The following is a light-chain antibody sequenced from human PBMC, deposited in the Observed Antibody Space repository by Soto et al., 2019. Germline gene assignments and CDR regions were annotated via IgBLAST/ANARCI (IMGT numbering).Light chain of an antibody. CDR2: QVS. J-gene: IGKJ2*01. CDR3: MHGSQWPGT. V-gene: IGKV2-30*01. Sequence: DVVLTQSPLSLPVTLGQPASISCKSGQSLVFSDGNTYLNWFHQRPGQSPRRLIYQVSKRESGVPYRFSGSGSGTDFTLKISRVEAEDVGVYYCMHGSQWPGTFGQGTKLEIK. CDR1: QSLVFSDGNTY.